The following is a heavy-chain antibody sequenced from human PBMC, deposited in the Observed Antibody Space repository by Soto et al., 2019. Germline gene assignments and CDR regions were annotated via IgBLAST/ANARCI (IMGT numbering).Heavy chain of an antibody. Sequence: SVKVSCKASGGTFSSYAISWVRQAPGQGLEWMGGIIPIFGTANYAQKFQGRVTITADESTSTAYMELSSLRSEDSAVYYCASSKARNGITMVRGVIITDPSNYYYYGMDVWGQGTTVTVSS. D-gene: IGHD3-10*01. V-gene: IGHV1-69*13. CDR1: GGTFSSYA. CDR2: IIPIFGTA. J-gene: IGHJ6*02. CDR3: ASSKARNGITMVRGVIITDPSNYYYYGMDV.